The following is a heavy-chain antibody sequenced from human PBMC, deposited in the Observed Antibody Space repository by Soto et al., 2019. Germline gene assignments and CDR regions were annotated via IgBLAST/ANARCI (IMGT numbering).Heavy chain of an antibody. J-gene: IGHJ4*02. CDR2: ISSSSSYI. CDR3: VSPWLQLKGLDY. D-gene: IGHD5-12*01. CDR1: GFTFSSYS. Sequence: GGSLRLSCAASGFTFSSYSMNWVRQAPGKGLEWVSSISSSSSYIYYADSVKGRFTISRDNAKNSLYLQMNSLRAEDTAVYYCVSPWLQLKGLDYWGQGTLVTVSS. V-gene: IGHV3-21*01.